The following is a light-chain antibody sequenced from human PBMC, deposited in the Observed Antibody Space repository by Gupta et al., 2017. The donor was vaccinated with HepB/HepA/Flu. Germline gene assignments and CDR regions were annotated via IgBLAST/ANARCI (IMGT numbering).Light chain of an antibody. V-gene: IGKV3-20*01. J-gene: IGKJ2*01. Sequence: EIVLTLSPGTLSLSPGERATLSCRASQSVSSSYLAWYQQKPGQAPRLLIYGASSRATGIPDRFSGSGSGTDFTLTISRVEPEDFAVYYCQQYESAPYNFGQGTKLEIK. CDR1: QSVSSSY. CDR2: GAS. CDR3: QQYESAPYN.